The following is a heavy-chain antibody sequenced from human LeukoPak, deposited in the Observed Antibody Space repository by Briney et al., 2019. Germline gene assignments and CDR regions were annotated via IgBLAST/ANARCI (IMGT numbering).Heavy chain of an antibody. CDR1: GFTFSNYA. CDR3: ATLMRGPTGYSGYGGEDY. J-gene: IGHJ4*02. Sequence: GGSLRLSCVGSGFTFSNYAMTWVRQGQGTGLQWVSAITGSGGSAFHADSVKGRFAISRDNSKNTLYLQLNSLRDEDTAVYYCATLMRGPTGYSGYGGEDYWSQGTLVTVSS. CDR2: ITGSGGSA. D-gene: IGHD5-12*01. V-gene: IGHV3-23*01.